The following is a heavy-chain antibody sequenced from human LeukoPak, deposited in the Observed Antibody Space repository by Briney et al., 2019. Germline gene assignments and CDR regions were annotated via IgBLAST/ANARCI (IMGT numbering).Heavy chain of an antibody. D-gene: IGHD2-15*01. CDR3: AGGLLGCGGGSCYPTDY. Sequence: PGGSLRLSRAASGFTVSSTYMSWVRQAPGKGLEWVAVLTDDGNNKIYVESVKGRFSISRDNTKNTLYLQMDSLRPEDTAVYYCAGGLLGCGGGSCYPTDYWGQGTLVIVSS. CDR1: GFTVSSTY. J-gene: IGHJ4*02. CDR2: LTDDGNNK. V-gene: IGHV3-30*03.